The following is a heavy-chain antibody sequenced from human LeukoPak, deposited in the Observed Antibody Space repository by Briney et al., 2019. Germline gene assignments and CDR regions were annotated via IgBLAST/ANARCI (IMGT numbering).Heavy chain of an antibody. CDR2: ISAYNGNT. V-gene: IGHV1-18*01. D-gene: IGHD6-19*01. Sequence: GASVKVSCKASGYTFTSYGISWVRQAPGQGLEWMGWISAYNGNTNYAQELQGRVTMTTDTSTSTAYMELRSLRSDDTAVYYCARSVVRYSSGWSPGYWGQGTLVTVSS. CDR1: GYTFTSYG. CDR3: ARSVVRYSSGWSPGY. J-gene: IGHJ4*02.